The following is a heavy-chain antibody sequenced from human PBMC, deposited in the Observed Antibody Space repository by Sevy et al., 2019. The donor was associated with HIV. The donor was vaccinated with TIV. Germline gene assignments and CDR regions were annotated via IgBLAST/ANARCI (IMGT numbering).Heavy chain of an antibody. J-gene: IGHJ4*02. CDR2: ISYDGSNK. D-gene: IGHD6-19*01. Sequence: GGSLRLSCAASGFTFSGYAMHWVRQAPGKGLEWVAVISYDGSNKYYADSVKGRFTISRDNSRTTLYLQMHSLRPEDTAVYYCATHSSGWLSSFFDYWGQGTLVTVSS. CDR1: GFTFSGYA. CDR3: ATHSSGWLSSFFDY. V-gene: IGHV3-30-3*01.